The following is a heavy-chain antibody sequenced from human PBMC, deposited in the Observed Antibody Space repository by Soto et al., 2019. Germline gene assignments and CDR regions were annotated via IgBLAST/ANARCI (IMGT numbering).Heavy chain of an antibody. CDR1: GFTFSSYA. D-gene: IGHD3-10*01. Sequence: PGGSLRLSCAASGFTFSSYAMSWVRQAPGKGLEWVSAISGSGGSTYYADSVKGRFTISRDNSKNTLYLQMNSLRAEDTAVYCWAKKTYSYGSGGSPCYYGMDVGGQGTTATVPS. J-gene: IGHJ6*02. CDR3: AKKTYSYGSGGSPCYYGMDV. CDR2: ISGSGGST. V-gene: IGHV3-23*01.